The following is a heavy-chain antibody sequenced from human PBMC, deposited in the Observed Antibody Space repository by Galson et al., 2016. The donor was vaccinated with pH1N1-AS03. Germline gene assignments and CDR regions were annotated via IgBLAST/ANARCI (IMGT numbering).Heavy chain of an antibody. CDR1: GFRFIDYW. D-gene: IGHD3-10*01. CDR2: IDQDGSEK. CDR3: TSSMVELDY. Sequence: SLRLSCAASGFRFIDYWMTWVRQAPGKGLEWVANIDQDGSEKYYMDSVEGRFTISRDNAKNSLSLQMNSLRSEDTAVYYCTSSMVELDYWGQGTLVTVSS. V-gene: IGHV3-7*01. J-gene: IGHJ4*02.